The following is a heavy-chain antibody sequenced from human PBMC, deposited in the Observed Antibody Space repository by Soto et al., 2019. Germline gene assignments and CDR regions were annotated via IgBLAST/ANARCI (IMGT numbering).Heavy chain of an antibody. CDR2: ISSSSSYI. V-gene: IGHV3-21*01. J-gene: IGHJ4*02. Sequence: GGSLRLSCAASGFTFSSYSMNWVRQAPGKGLEWVSSISSSSSYIYYSESVKGRFTISRDNAKNSLYLQMNSLRAEDTAVYFWARGPRGWLPTRFFDYWGQGTLVTGSS. CDR3: ARGPRGWLPTRFFDY. D-gene: IGHD2-15*01. CDR1: GFTFSSYS.